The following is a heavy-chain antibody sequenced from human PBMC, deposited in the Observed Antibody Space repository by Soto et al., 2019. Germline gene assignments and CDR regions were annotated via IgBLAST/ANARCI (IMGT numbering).Heavy chain of an antibody. D-gene: IGHD1-26*01. Sequence: KPSETLSLTCTVSGGSISSSSYYWGWIRQPPGKGLEWIGSIYYSGSTYYNPSLKSRVTISVDTSKNQFSLKLSSVTAADTAVYYCARSISGSYFPYYYYYGMDVWGQGTTVTVSS. V-gene: IGHV4-39*01. CDR1: GGSISSSSYY. CDR2: IYYSGST. J-gene: IGHJ6*02. CDR3: ARSISGSYFPYYYYYGMDV.